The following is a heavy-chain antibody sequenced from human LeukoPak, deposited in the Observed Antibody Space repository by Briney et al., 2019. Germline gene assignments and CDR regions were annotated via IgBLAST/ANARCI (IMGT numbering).Heavy chain of an antibody. J-gene: IGHJ4*02. CDR3: ARGEVAVAGTGGY. CDR1: GGTFSSYA. CDR2: IIPIFGTA. Sequence: SVKVSCKASGGTFSSYAISWVRQAPGQGLEWMGGIIPIFGTANYAQKFQGRVTITADESTSTAYMELNSLRAEDTAVYYCARGEVAVAGTGGYWGQGTLVTVSS. V-gene: IGHV1-69*13. D-gene: IGHD6-19*01.